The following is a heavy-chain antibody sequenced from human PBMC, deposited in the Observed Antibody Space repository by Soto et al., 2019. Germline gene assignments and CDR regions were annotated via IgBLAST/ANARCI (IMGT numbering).Heavy chain of an antibody. V-gene: IGHV3-48*01. D-gene: IGHD3-3*01. CDR1: GFTFSSYS. CDR3: ARRDFWSGSYSYYYYYMDV. J-gene: IGHJ6*03. CDR2: ISSSSSTI. Sequence: GGSLRLSCAASGFTFSSYSMNWVRQAPGKGLEWVSYISSSSSTIYYADSVKGRFTISRDNAKNSLYLQMNSLRAEDTAVYYCARRDFWSGSYSYYYYYMDVWGKGTTVTVSS.